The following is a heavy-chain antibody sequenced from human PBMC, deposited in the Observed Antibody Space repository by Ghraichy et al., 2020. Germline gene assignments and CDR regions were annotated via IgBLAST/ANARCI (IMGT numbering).Heavy chain of an antibody. CDR2: ISYDGSNK. Sequence: GESLNISCAASGFTFSSYAMHWVRQAPGKGLEWVAVISYDGSNKYYADSVKGRFTISRDNSKNTLYLQMNSLRAEDTAVYYCARQYYYDSISPSRAFDIWGQGTMVTVSS. D-gene: IGHD3-22*01. V-gene: IGHV3-30-3*01. J-gene: IGHJ3*02. CDR1: GFTFSSYA. CDR3: ARQYYYDSISPSRAFDI.